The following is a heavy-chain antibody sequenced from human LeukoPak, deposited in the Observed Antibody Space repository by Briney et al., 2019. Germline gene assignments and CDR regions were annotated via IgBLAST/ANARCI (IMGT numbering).Heavy chain of an antibody. Sequence: RSSETLSLTCSVSGDSITNYYWNWIRQPAGKGLEWIGRIYISGITNYNPSLKSRVTMSVDTSKNHFSLKLSSVTAADTAVYYCARSSIDSGSNFDYWGQGTLVTVSS. CDR3: ARSSIDSGSNFDY. J-gene: IGHJ4*02. V-gene: IGHV4-4*07. CDR2: IYISGIT. D-gene: IGHD3-10*01. CDR1: GDSITNYY.